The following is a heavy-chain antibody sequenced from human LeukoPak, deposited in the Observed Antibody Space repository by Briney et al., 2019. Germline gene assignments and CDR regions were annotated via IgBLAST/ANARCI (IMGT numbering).Heavy chain of an antibody. CDR1: GFTFSDYY. V-gene: IGHV3-11*01. D-gene: IGHD6-19*01. Sequence: GGSLRLSCAASGFTFSDYYMSWIRQAPGKGLEWVSYISSSGSTIYYADSVKGRFTISRDNAKNSLYLQMNSLRAEDTAVYYCASLIAVAEVNPAGGQGTLVTVSS. J-gene: IGHJ4*02. CDR2: ISSSGSTI. CDR3: ASLIAVAEVNPA.